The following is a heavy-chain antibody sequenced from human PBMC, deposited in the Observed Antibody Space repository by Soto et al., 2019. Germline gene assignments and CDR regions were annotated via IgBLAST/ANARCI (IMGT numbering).Heavy chain of an antibody. V-gene: IGHV3-9*01. CDR2: ISWNSNII. CDR3: AKGGPDGFCSGGRCYFDY. CDR1: GFTFDDYA. D-gene: IGHD2-15*01. Sequence: EVQLVESGGGLVQPGRSLRLSCAASGFTFDDYAMHWVRRVPGKGLEWVSSISWNSNIIGYADPVKGRFTISRDNANNSLYLQMNSLRPEDTALYYCAKGGPDGFCSGGRCYFDYWGQGTPVTVSS. J-gene: IGHJ4*02.